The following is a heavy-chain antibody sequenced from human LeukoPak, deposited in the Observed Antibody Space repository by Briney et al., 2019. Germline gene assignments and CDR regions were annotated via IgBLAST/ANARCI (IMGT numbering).Heavy chain of an antibody. Sequence: SETLSLTCAVYGGSFSGYYWSWIRQPPGKGLEWIGEINHSGSTNYNPSLKSRVTISVDTSKNQFSLKLGSVTAADTAVYYCARDRAARPNWFDPWGQGTLVTVSS. D-gene: IGHD6-6*01. CDR3: ARDRAARPNWFDP. CDR1: GGSFSGYY. J-gene: IGHJ5*02. V-gene: IGHV4-34*01. CDR2: INHSGST.